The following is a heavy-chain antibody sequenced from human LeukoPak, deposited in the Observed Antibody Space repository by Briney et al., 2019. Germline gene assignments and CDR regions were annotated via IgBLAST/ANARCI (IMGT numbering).Heavy chain of an antibody. CDR3: AKARGPAATHPDY. J-gene: IGHJ4*02. D-gene: IGHD6-25*01. CDR2: LYGSGGVT. Sequence: PGGSLRLSCAASGFTFSSYWMHWVRQVPGKGLEWVSALYGSGGVTFYADSVKGRFTISRDDSKNTLYLQMNSLRAEDTAVYYCAKARGPAATHPDYWGQGTLVTVSS. CDR1: GFTFSSYW. V-gene: IGHV3-23*01.